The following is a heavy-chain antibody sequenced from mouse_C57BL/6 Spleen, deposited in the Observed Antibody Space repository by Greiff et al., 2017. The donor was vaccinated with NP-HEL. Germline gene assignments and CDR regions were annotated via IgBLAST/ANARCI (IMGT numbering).Heavy chain of an antibody. CDR2: ISSGSSTI. V-gene: IGHV5-17*01. D-gene: IGHD3-2*02. Sequence: EVKLVESGGGLVKPGGSLKLSCAASGFTFSDYGMHWVRQAPEKGLEWVAYISSGSSTIYYADTVKGRFTISRDNAKTTLFLQMTSLRSEDTAMYYCARPAQATPMDYWGQGTSVTVSS. CDR1: GFTFSDYG. CDR3: ARPAQATPMDY. J-gene: IGHJ4*01.